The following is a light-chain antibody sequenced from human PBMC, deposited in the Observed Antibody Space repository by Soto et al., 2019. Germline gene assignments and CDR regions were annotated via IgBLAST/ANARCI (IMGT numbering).Light chain of an antibody. Sequence: ETVLTQSQAPLFLSQGEGVTFPARASKFVLTNNLAWFQQKPGQPPRLLIHAAFTRAVGIPDRFSGSGSGTDFTLAISRLEPEDFAVYYCLQYGDSAYTFGLGTKLEMK. V-gene: IGKV3-20*01. CDR3: LQYGDSAYT. J-gene: IGKJ2*01. CDR2: AAF. CDR1: KFVLTNN.